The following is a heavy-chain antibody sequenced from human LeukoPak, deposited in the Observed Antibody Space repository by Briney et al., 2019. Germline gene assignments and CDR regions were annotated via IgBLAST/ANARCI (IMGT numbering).Heavy chain of an antibody. D-gene: IGHD3-3*01. CDR2: ISSSGSTI. CDR1: GFTFSIYE. V-gene: IGHV3-48*03. J-gene: IGHJ4*02. Sequence: PGGSLRLSCAPLGFTFSIYEMNWSRRAPGKGLDWVSYISSSGSTIYYADSVKGRFTISRDNAKNSLYLQMNSLRAEDTAVYYCARPITIFGVVIRLGYWGQGTLVTVSS. CDR3: ARPITIFGVVIRLGY.